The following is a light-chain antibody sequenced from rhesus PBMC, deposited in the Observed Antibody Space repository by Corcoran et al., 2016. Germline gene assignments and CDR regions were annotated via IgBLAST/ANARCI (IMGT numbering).Light chain of an antibody. CDR3: QQYSNWPPT. Sequence: EIVMTQSPATLSLSPGERATLSCRASQSVSSSLAWYQQKPGQAPRLLIYGAASRATGIPDRFSGSGSGTEFTLTFSSLEPEDFAVYYCQQYSNWPPTFGGGTKVEIK. CDR1: QSVSSS. CDR2: GAA. J-gene: IGKJ4*01. V-gene: IGKV3-42*03.